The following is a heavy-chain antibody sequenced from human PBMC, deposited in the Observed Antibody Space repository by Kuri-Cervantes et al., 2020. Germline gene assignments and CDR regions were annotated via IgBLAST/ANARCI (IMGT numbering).Heavy chain of an antibody. CDR2: INFNSGGT. Sequence: SVNVSCKASGYTFTVYYLHWLRQAPGRGLEWMGWINFNSGGTNYAQKFQGRVTMTRDTSISTAYMELSRLRSDDTAVYYCASRSSTSSYYYMDVWGKGTTVTVSS. V-gene: IGHV1-2*02. D-gene: IGHD2-2*01. CDR1: GYTFTVYY. CDR3: ASRSSTSSYYYMDV. J-gene: IGHJ6*03.